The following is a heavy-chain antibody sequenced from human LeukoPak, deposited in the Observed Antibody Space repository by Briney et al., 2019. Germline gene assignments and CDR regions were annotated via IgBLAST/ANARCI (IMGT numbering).Heavy chain of an antibody. CDR2: LYSGGST. CDR3: AREAHTGYSSG. J-gene: IGHJ4*02. D-gene: IGHD6-19*01. Sequence: GGSLRLSCAASGFTVSSNYMSWVRQAPGKGLEWVSDLYSGGSTYYADSVKGRFTISRHNSKNTLYLQMNSLRAEDTVVYYCAREAHTGYSSGWGQGNLVTVSS. V-gene: IGHV3-53*04. CDR1: GFTVSSNY.